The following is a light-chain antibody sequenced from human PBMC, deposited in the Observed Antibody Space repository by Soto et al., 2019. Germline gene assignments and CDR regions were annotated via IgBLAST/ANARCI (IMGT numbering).Light chain of an antibody. Sequence: DIQMTQSPSSLSASVGDRVTITCQTSQVINNYLNWYQQKPGQAPKVLIYAASNLESGVPSRFSGSGSGTDFSLTISSLQAGDFATYFCQETFTTPYTFGQGTKVDIK. CDR3: QETFTTPYT. J-gene: IGKJ2*01. V-gene: IGKV1-39*01. CDR2: AAS. CDR1: QVINNY.